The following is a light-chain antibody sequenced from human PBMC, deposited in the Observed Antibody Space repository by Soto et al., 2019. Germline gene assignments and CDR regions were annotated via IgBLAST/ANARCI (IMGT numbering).Light chain of an antibody. CDR3: YSYTSKSTGV. J-gene: IGLJ1*01. V-gene: IGLV2-14*01. Sequence: QSALTQPASVSGSPGQSITISCTGTSSDVGGYNYVSWYQQHPGKAPKLIIYDLSNRPSGVSNRFSGSKSGNTASLTISGLQAEDEADYYLYSYTSKSTGVFGTGTKLTVL. CDR1: SSDVGGYNY. CDR2: DLS.